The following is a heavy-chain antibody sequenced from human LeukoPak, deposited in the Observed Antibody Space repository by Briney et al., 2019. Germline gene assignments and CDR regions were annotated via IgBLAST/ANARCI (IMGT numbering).Heavy chain of an antibody. CDR1: GFTLSSYG. CDR2: IRYDGSNK. Sequence: PGGSLRLSCAASGFTLSSYGMHWVRQAPGKGLEWVAFIRYDGSNKYYADSVKGRFTISRDNSKNTLYLQMNSLRAEDTAVYYCARDYYGSGKAPYFDYWGQGTLVTVSS. D-gene: IGHD3-10*01. V-gene: IGHV3-30*02. CDR3: ARDYYGSGKAPYFDY. J-gene: IGHJ4*02.